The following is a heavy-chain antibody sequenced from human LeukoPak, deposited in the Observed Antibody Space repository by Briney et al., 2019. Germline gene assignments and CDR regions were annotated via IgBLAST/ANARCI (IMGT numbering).Heavy chain of an antibody. V-gene: IGHV3-30-3*01. Sequence: PGGSLRLSCAASGFTFSSYAMSWVRQAPGKGLEWVAVISYDGSNKYYADSVKGRFTISRDNSKNTLYLQMNSLRAEDTAVYYCARDTGYCSSTSCSTINWFDPWGQGTLVTVSS. D-gene: IGHD2-2*03. CDR2: ISYDGSNK. J-gene: IGHJ5*02. CDR1: GFTFSSYA. CDR3: ARDTGYCSSTSCSTINWFDP.